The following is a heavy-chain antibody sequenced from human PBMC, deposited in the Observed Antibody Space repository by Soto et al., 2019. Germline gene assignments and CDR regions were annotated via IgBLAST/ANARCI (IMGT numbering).Heavy chain of an antibody. CDR1: GFTFSIYA. CDR2: ISGNGDTT. Sequence: GESLRLSCAASGFTFSIYAMNWVRQAPGKGLEWVSTISGNGDTTYYADSVKGRFTISRDNSKNTLYLQMNSLRAEDTAVYYCAARGSGGGCRGCYFDYWGQGTLVTVSS. V-gene: IGHV3-23*01. CDR3: AARGSGGGCRGCYFDY. J-gene: IGHJ4*02. D-gene: IGHD2-15*01.